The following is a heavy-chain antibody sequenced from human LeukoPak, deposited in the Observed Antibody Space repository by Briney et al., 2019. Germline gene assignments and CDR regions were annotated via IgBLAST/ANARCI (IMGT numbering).Heavy chain of an antibody. V-gene: IGHV1-2*06. Sequence: ASVKVSCKASGYTFTGYYMHWVRQAPGQGLEWMGRINPNSGGTNYAQKFQGRVTMTRDTSISTVYMELSRLRSDDTAVYYCARDLPYGSGSYYIDHYWGQGTLVTVSS. CDR2: INPNSGGT. D-gene: IGHD3-10*01. J-gene: IGHJ4*02. CDR1: GYTFTGYY. CDR3: ARDLPYGSGSYYIDHY.